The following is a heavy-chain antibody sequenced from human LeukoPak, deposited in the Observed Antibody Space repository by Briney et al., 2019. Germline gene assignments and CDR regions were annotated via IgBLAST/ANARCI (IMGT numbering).Heavy chain of an antibody. CDR2: IVNSGST. CDR3: ARTWIKGMDV. V-gene: IGHV4-30-4*01. Sequence: SRTLSLTCTVSGGSISSGDSQWSWIRQSPGKGLEWIGYIVNSGSTYSKPSLQSRVTISLDTSKNQFSLKLNSVTAADTAVYYCARTWIKGMDVWGKGTTVTVSS. CDR1: GGSISSGDSQ. J-gene: IGHJ6*04. D-gene: IGHD5-12*01.